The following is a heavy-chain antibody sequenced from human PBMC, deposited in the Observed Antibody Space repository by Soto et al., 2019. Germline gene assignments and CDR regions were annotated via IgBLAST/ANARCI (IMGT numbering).Heavy chain of an antibody. J-gene: IGHJ4*02. CDR3: ARANVDTSVVNEYYFDY. CDR1: GFIFSTFW. Sequence: PGGSLRLSCAASGFIFSTFWMSWVRQAPGKGLEWVANINQDGGEKYYVDSVKGRFTISRDNAKNSLYLQMNSLRAEDTAVYYCARANVDTSVVNEYYFDYWGQGTLVTVSS. CDR2: INQDGGEK. V-gene: IGHV3-7*01. D-gene: IGHD5-18*01.